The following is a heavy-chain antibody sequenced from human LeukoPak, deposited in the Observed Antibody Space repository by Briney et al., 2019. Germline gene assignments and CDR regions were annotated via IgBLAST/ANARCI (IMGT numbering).Heavy chain of an antibody. Sequence: SETLSLTCTVSGGSINNYFWSWIRQPPGKGLEWIGYIYTSGSTNYNPSLKSRVTISVDTSKNQYSLKLSSVTAADTAIYYCARGGRYCSSTRCYIVWFDPWRQGTLVTVSS. V-gene: IGHV4-4*09. D-gene: IGHD2-2*02. CDR1: GGSINNYF. CDR2: IYTSGST. CDR3: ARGGRYCSSTRCYIVWFDP. J-gene: IGHJ5*02.